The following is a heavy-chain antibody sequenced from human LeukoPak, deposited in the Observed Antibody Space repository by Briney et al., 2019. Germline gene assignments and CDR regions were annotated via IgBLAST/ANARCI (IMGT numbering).Heavy chain of an antibody. V-gene: IGHV4-59*01. CDR2: IYSSGST. Sequence: PSETLSLTCTVSSGSISSYYWSWTRQPPGKGLEWIGYIYSSGSTNYNPSLKSRVTISVDTSKNQFSLKLSSVTAADTAVYYCARPWHDSSIVGFDPWGQGTLVTVSS. J-gene: IGHJ5*02. D-gene: IGHD4-11*01. CDR1: SGSISSYY. CDR3: ARPWHDSSIVGFDP.